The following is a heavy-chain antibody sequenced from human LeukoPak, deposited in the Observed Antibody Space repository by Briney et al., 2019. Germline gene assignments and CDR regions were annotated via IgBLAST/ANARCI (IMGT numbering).Heavy chain of an antibody. J-gene: IGHJ3*01. D-gene: IGHD2-2*01. CDR1: GLIFSSYA. V-gene: IGHV3-23*01. CDR2: FGLYGGTT. CDR3: VKDSSITSWYFAFDV. Sequence: GGSLRLSCAASGLIFSSYAMTWVRQAPGKGLEWVSSFGLYGGTTHYADSVKGRFTISRDNSKNTLYLQMTSLRAGDTAVYYCVKDSSITSWYFAFDVWGQGTMVAVSS.